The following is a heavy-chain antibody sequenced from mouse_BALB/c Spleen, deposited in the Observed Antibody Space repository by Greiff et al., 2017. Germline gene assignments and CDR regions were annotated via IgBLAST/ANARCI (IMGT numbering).Heavy chain of an antibody. J-gene: IGHJ4*01. CDR2: INSNGGST. D-gene: IGHD2-1*01. Sequence: EVQLMESGGGLVKLGGSLKLSCAASGFTFSSYYMSWVRQTPEKRLELVAAINSNGGSTYYPDTVKGRFTITRDNAKNTLYLQMSSLMSEDTALYYCARQCNYDAMDYWGQGTSVTVSA. V-gene: IGHV5-6-2*01. CDR1: GFTFSSYY. CDR3: ARQCNYDAMDY.